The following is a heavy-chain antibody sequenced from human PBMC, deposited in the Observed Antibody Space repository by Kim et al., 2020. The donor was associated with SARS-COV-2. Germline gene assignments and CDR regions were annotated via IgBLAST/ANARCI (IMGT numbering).Heavy chain of an antibody. Sequence: ANSMKGRFTISRDNAKNSLYLQMNSLRAEDTAVYFCARSSRYSSDCDPRQWGQGTLVSVSS. V-gene: IGHV3-21*01. D-gene: IGHD6-19*01. CDR3: ARSSRYSSDCDPRQ. J-gene: IGHJ1*01.